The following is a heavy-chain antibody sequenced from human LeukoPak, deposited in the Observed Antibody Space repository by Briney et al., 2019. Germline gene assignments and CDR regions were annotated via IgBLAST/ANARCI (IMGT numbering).Heavy chain of an antibody. V-gene: IGHV4-34*01. Sequence: SETLSLTCAVYGGSFSGYYWSWIRQPPGKGLEWIGEINHSGSTNYNPSLKSRVTISVDTSKNQFSLKLSSVTAADTAVYYCARGHGGWYYYYGMDVWGQGTTVTVSS. CDR2: INHSGST. CDR1: GGSFSGYY. D-gene: IGHD3-16*01. CDR3: ARGHGGWYYYYGMDV. J-gene: IGHJ6*02.